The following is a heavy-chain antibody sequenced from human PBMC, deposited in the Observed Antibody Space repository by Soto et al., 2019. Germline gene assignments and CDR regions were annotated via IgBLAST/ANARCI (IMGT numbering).Heavy chain of an antibody. J-gene: IGHJ4*02. Sequence: LQLQESGPGLVKPSETLSLTCAVFGDSIRNRNYYWAWIRQPPGKGLEWIVSRYEDGSTFYNPSLKGRVSVSIDPSKNQHTLQITSVTATDKAVYYSATGIYEGSSGYYLDVWGQGNLVTVSS. D-gene: IGHD3-22*01. CDR2: RYEDGST. V-gene: IGHV4-39*01. CDR1: GDSIRNRNYY. CDR3: ATGIYEGSSGYYLDV.